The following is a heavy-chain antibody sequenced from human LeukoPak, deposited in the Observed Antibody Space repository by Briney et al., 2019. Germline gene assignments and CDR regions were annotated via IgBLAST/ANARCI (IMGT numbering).Heavy chain of an antibody. CDR1: GFTFSDYY. Sequence: GGSLRLSCAASGFTFSDYYMSWIRQAPGKGLEWVSYISSSGSTIYYADSVKGRFTISRDNAKNSLYLQMNSLRAEDTAVYYCARGDTYYYDSSGYLDYWGQGTLVTVSS. D-gene: IGHD3-22*01. CDR3: ARGDTYYYDSSGYLDY. J-gene: IGHJ4*02. V-gene: IGHV3-11*04. CDR2: ISSSGSTI.